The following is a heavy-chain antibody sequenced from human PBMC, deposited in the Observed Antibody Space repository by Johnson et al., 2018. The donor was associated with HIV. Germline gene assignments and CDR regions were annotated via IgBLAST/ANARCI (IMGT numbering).Heavy chain of an antibody. CDR1: GFTFSSYG. J-gene: IGHJ3*02. Sequence: QVQLVESGGGVVQPGRSLRLSCAASGFTFSSYGMHWVRQAPGKGLEWVAVIWYDGSNIYYADSVKGRFTISRDNSKNTMYLQMNSLRGEYTADYYCAKGRGDPVVQGFMYALDIWGQGTMVTVSS. D-gene: IGHD3-10*01. CDR2: IWYDGSNI. V-gene: IGHV3-33*06. CDR3: AKGRGDPVVQGFMYALDI.